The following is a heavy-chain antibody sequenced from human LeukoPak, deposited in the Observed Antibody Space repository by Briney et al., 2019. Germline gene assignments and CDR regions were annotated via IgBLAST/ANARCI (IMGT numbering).Heavy chain of an antibody. CDR2: ITSSSTYT. CDR1: GFSFSSYN. J-gene: IGHJ6*03. D-gene: IGHD1-26*01. V-gene: IGHV3-21*01. CDR3: ARDPYSGTYGDTYYYYMDV. Sequence: PGGSLRLSCAASGFSFSSYNMNWVRQTPGRGLAWVSSITSSSTYTFYADSVKGRFTISRDNARNSLYLQMNSLRAEDTAVYYCARDPYSGTYGDTYYYYMDVWGKGTTVTISS.